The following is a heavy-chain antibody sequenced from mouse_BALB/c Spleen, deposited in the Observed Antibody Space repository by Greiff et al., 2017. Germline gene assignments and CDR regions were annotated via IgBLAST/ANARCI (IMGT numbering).Heavy chain of an antibody. D-gene: IGHD1-1*01. V-gene: IGHV14-1*02. CDR2: IDPENGNT. CDR3: ARGGYYGSSYYFDY. J-gene: IGHJ2*01. Sequence: EVKLQQSGAELVRPGALVKLSCKASGFNIKDYYMHWVKQRPEQGLEWIGWIDPENGNTIYDPKFQGKASITADTSSNTAYLQLSSLTSEDTAVYYCARGGYYGSSYYFDYGGQGTTLTVSS. CDR1: GFNIKDYY.